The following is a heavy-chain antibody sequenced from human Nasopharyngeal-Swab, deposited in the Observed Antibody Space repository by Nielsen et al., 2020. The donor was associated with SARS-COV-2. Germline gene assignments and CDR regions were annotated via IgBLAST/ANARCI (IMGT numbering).Heavy chain of an antibody. J-gene: IGHJ4*02. Sequence: SVKVSCKASGGTFSSYAISWVRQAPGQGLEWMGGITPIFGTANYAQKFQGRVTITADKSTSTAYMELSSLRSEDTAVYYCARLDGYNYCFDYWGQGTLVTVSS. CDR1: GGTFSSYA. V-gene: IGHV1-69*06. D-gene: IGHD5-24*01. CDR2: ITPIFGTA. CDR3: ARLDGYNYCFDY.